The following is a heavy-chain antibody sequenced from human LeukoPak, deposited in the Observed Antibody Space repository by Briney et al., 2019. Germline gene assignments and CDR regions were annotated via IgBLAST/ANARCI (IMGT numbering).Heavy chain of an antibody. CDR2: IIPIFGTA. CDR1: GGTFSSYA. Sequence: SVKVSCKASGGTFSSYAISWVRQAPGQGLEWMGGIIPIFGTANYAQKFQGRVTITADESTSTAYMELSSLRSEDTAVYYCARDRDGYNFGFDYWGQGTLVTVSS. D-gene: IGHD5-24*01. J-gene: IGHJ4*02. CDR3: ARDRDGYNFGFDY. V-gene: IGHV1-69*01.